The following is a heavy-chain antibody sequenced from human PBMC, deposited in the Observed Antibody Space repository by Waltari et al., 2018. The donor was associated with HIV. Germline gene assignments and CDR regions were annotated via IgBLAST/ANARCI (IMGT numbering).Heavy chain of an antibody. CDR2: IYTSGST. Sequence: QVQLQESGPGLVKPSQTLSLTCTVPGGSISSGSYYCSRVRPPAGKGLEWIGRIYTSGSTNYNPSLKSRVTISVDTSKNQFSLKLSSVTAADTAVYYCARDRNYYYDSSGYFFNAFDIWGQGTMVTVSS. CDR1: GGSISSGSYY. CDR3: ARDRNYYYDSSGYFFNAFDI. J-gene: IGHJ3*02. V-gene: IGHV4-61*02. D-gene: IGHD3-22*01.